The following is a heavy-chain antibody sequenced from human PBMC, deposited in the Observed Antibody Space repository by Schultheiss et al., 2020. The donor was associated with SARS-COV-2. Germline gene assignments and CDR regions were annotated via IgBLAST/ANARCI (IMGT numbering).Heavy chain of an antibody. CDR2: IWYDGSNK. CDR3: ARPLLTGYDFDY. Sequence: GGSLRLSCAASGFTFSSYGMHWVRQAPGKGLEWVAVIWYDGSNKYYADSVKGRFTISRDNAEDSLYLQMNSLRAEDTAVYYCARPLLTGYDFDYWGQGTLVTVSS. V-gene: IGHV3-33*01. CDR1: GFTFSSYG. D-gene: IGHD3-9*01. J-gene: IGHJ4*02.